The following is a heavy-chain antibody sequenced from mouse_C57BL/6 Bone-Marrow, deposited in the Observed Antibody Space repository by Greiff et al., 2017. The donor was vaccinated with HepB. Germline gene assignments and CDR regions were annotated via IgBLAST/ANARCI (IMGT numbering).Heavy chain of an antibody. Sequence: EVKLMESGGDLVKPGGSLKLSCAASGFTFSSYGMSWVRQTPDKRLEWVATISSGGSYTYYPDSGKGRFTISRDNAKNTLYVQMSSLKSEDTAMYYCARGAGGDYWGQGTTLTVSS. CDR2: ISSGGSYT. V-gene: IGHV5-6*01. J-gene: IGHJ2*01. CDR1: GFTFSSYG. CDR3: ARGAGGDY.